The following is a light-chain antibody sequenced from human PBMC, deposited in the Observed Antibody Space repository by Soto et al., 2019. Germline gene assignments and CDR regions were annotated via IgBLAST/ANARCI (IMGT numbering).Light chain of an antibody. CDR2: GAS. Sequence: EIVLTQSPATLSSSPGETATLSCRASQSVTSTYLAWYQQKPGQAPRLLIYGASSRAIGIPDRFSGSVSGSDFILTINRLEPEDFAVYYCQQYGSSHTFGQGTKVDI. CDR1: QSVTSTY. J-gene: IGKJ1*01. V-gene: IGKV3-20*01. CDR3: QQYGSSHT.